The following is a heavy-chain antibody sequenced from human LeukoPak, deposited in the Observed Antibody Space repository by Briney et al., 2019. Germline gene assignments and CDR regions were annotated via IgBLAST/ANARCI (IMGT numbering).Heavy chain of an antibody. CDR2: IIPIFGTA. CDR3: ARVGNSSSWYEGWFDP. V-gene: IGHV1-69*13. CDR1: GGTFSIYA. Sequence: ASVRVSFKASGGTFSIYAISWVRQAPGQGGEWMGGIIPIFGTANYAQKFQGRVTITADESTSTAYMELSSLRSEDTAVYYCARVGNSSSWYEGWFDPWGQGTLVTVSS. D-gene: IGHD6-13*01. J-gene: IGHJ5*02.